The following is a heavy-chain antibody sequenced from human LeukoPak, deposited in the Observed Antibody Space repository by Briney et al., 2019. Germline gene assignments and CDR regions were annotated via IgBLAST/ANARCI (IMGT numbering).Heavy chain of an antibody. CDR2: IIPIFGTA. CDR3: ARDFEEVGATAGMDV. Sequence: SVKVSCKASGGTFSSYAISWVRQALGQGLEWMGGIIPIFGTANYAQKFQGRVTITADESTSTAYMELSSLRSEDTAVYYCARDFEEVGATAGMDVWGQGTTVTVSS. D-gene: IGHD1-26*01. CDR1: GGTFSSYA. V-gene: IGHV1-69*13. J-gene: IGHJ6*02.